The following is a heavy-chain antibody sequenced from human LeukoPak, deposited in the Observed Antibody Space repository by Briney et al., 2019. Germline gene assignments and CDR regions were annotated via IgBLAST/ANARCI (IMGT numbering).Heavy chain of an antibody. V-gene: IGHV3-7*03. Sequence: AGGSLGLSCAASGFTFSSFWMNWVRQAPGKGLEWVANIKQDGSERNYVDSVKGRSTISRDNAKNSLFLQMNSLRVEDTAVYYCARGGTRGYSPVDYWGQGILVTVSS. J-gene: IGHJ4*02. CDR3: ARGGTRGYSPVDY. CDR1: GFTFSSFW. D-gene: IGHD5-18*01. CDR2: IKQDGSER.